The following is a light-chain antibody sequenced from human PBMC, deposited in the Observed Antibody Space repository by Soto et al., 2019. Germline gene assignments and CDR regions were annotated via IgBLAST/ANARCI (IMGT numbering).Light chain of an antibody. CDR1: SSNTGKNF. J-gene: IGLJ2*01. CDR3: GTWDSSLSAVV. CDR2: DND. Sequence: QSVLTQPPSVSAAPGQKVTISCSGTSSNTGKNFVSWYQQLPGTAPKLLIYDNDKRPSGIPDRFSGSKSGTSATLGITGLRTGDEADYYCGTWDSSLSAVVFGGGTKVTVL. V-gene: IGLV1-51*01.